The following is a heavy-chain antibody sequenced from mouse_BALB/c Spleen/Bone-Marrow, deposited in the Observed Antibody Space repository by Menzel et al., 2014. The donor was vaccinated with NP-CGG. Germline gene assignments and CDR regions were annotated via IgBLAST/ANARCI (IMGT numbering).Heavy chain of an antibody. CDR2: ISTYSGNT. V-gene: IGHV1-67*01. J-gene: IGHJ2*01. CDR3: ARNFYGSAYFDF. CDR1: GYKFTDYA. D-gene: IGHD1-1*01. Sequence: VQLQQSGPELVRPGVSVKISCKGSGYKFTDYAMHWVKQSHAKGLEWIGLISTYSGNTHYNQKFKGKATMTVDKSSSTAYMELARLTSEDSAIYYCARNFYGSAYFDFWGQGSTLTVSS.